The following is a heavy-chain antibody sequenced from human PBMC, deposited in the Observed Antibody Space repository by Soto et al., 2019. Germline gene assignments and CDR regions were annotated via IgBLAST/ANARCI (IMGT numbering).Heavy chain of an antibody. Sequence: QVHLQESGPGLVKPSETLSLTCTVSGASLSNYYWTWIRQPAGKGLEWIGRILTTGSTNYNPSLRSRVSMSVDTSNNPFSLSLTSMAAADTGFYYCARGSAVAGTRLSYWGQGTLVTVSS. D-gene: IGHD6-19*01. CDR2: ILTTGST. V-gene: IGHV4-4*07. J-gene: IGHJ4*02. CDR1: GASLSNYY. CDR3: ARGSAVAGTRLSY.